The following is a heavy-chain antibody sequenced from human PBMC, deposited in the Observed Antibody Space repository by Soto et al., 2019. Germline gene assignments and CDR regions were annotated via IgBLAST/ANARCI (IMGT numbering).Heavy chain of an antibody. CDR2: ISGSGGGI. CDR3: ARDSSWAFDI. V-gene: IGHV3-48*01. J-gene: IGHJ3*02. Sequence: EVQLEESGGGLVQPGGSLRLSYAASGFTFSRFGMNWVRQAPGKGLEWVSYISGSGGGIYYAGSVKGRITISRDNAKDSLYLQMNSLRAEDTAVYYCARDSSWAFDIWGQGTMVTVSS. CDR1: GFTFSRFG.